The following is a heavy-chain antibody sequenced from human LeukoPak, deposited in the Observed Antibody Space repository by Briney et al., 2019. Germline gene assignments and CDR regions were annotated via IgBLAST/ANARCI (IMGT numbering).Heavy chain of an antibody. Sequence: PGGSLRLSCAASGFTFSSYWMSWVRQAPGKGLEWVANIKQDGREKYYVDSVKGRFTISRDNAKNSMYLQMNSLRAEDTAVYYCARVLDFWSGSADYWGQGTLVTVSS. J-gene: IGHJ4*02. CDR1: GFTFSSYW. D-gene: IGHD3-3*01. V-gene: IGHV3-7*01. CDR2: IKQDGREK. CDR3: ARVLDFWSGSADY.